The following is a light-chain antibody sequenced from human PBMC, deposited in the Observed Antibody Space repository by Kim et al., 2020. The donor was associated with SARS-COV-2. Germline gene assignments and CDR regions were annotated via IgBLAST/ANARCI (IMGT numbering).Light chain of an antibody. J-gene: IGKJ5*01. CDR2: AAS. V-gene: IGKV1-9*01. CDR3: QQLNSDPPIT. CDR1: QDISNY. Sequence: SVGDRVTITCRASQDISNYLAWYQQKPGGAPTLLIYAASTLEGGVPSRFSGRGSGTEFTLTISSLQPEDFAIYYCQQLNSDPPITFGQGTRLEIK.